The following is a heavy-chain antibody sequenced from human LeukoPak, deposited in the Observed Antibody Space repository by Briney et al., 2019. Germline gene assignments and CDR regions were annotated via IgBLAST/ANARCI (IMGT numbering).Heavy chain of an antibody. CDR2: ISSSGSTI. V-gene: IGHV3-11*04. J-gene: IGHJ1*01. CDR1: GFTFSDYY. Sequence: GGSLRLSCAASGFTFSDYYMSWIRQAPGKGLEWVSYISSSGSTIYYADSVKGRFTISRDNAKNSLYLQMNSLRAEDTAVYYCARGTYCGGDCYSTGAEYFQHWGRGTLVTVSS. D-gene: IGHD2-21*02. CDR3: ARGTYCGGDCYSTGAEYFQH.